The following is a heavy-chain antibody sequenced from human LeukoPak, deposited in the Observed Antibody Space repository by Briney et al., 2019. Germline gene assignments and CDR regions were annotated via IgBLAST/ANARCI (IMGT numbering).Heavy chain of an antibody. Sequence: PGGSLRLSCAASGFTFSSYWMSWVRQAPGKGLEWVANIKQDGSEKYYVDSVKGRFTISRDNAKNSLYLQMNSLRAEDTAVYYCARRGFGAAAGTRVYYYYYYMDVWGKGTTVTVSS. D-gene: IGHD6-13*01. CDR2: IKQDGSEK. J-gene: IGHJ6*03. CDR1: GFTFSSYW. V-gene: IGHV3-7*01. CDR3: ARRGFGAAAGTRVYYYYYYMDV.